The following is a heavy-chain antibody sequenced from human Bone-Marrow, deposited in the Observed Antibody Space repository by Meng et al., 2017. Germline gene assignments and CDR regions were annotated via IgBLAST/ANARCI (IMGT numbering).Heavy chain of an antibody. J-gene: IGHJ4*02. Sequence: QVQLQESGPGLVKPSQTLSLTCTFSGGSISSGDYYWSWIRQPPGKGLEWIGYIYNSGSTYYNPSLKSRVTISVDTSKNQVSLKLRFVTAADTAVYYCAREGRSHQVGVSVYWGQGNLVTVSS. D-gene: IGHD2-21*01. CDR1: GGSISSGDYY. V-gene: IGHV4-30-4*01. CDR3: AREGRSHQVGVSVY. CDR2: IYNSGST.